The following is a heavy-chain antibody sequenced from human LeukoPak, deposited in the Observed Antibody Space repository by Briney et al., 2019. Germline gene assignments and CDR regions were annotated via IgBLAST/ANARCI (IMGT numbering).Heavy chain of an antibody. D-gene: IGHD2-2*01. V-gene: IGHV3-48*03. CDR2: ISSSGSTI. CDR1: GFTFSSYE. Sequence: GGSLRLSCAASGFTFSSYEMNWVRQAPGKGLEWVSYISSSGSTIYYADSVKGRFTISRDNAKNSLYLQMNSLRADDTAVYYCARDPPGYCSSTSCYYFDYWGQGTLVTVSS. J-gene: IGHJ4*02. CDR3: ARDPPGYCSSTSCYYFDY.